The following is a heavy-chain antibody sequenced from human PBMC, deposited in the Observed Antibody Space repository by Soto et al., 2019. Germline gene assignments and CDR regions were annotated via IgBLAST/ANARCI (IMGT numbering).Heavy chain of an antibody. CDR2: MSYDGTKE. CDR3: AKEYGRTWIDH. J-gene: IGHJ4*02. V-gene: IGHV3-30*18. Sequence: GRSLRLCFAASGFTLSAYGMHWVRQAPGKWLEWVAAMSYDGTKEYYAYSVKGRFTISRDNSRNTLFLQLNSMRAEDTVAYYCAKEYGRTWIDHWAQGTLVAVCS. CDR1: GFTLSAYG. D-gene: IGHD1-1*01.